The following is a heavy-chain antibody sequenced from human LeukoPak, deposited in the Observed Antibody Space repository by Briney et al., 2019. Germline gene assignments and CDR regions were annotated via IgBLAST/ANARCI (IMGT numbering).Heavy chain of an antibody. J-gene: IGHJ4*02. V-gene: IGHV3-23*01. CDR3: TKMFTKDNWYGGPDY. CDR1: GFSLSSYA. D-gene: IGHD2-8*01. CDR2: ISSSDDGT. Sequence: PGGSLRLSCAASGFSLSSYAMSWVRQAPGKGLEWVSAISSSDDGTYHAGSVRGRFTISRDSSKNTLCLQMNNLRTEDAAIYYCTKMFTKDNWYGGPDYWGQGTLVTVSS.